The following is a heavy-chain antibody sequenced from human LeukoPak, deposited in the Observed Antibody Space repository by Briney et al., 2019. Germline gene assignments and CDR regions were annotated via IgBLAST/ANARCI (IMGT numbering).Heavy chain of an antibody. Sequence: GGSLRLSCAASGFTFSSYAMHWVRQAPGKGLEWVAVIWYDGSNKYYADSVKGRFTISRDNSKNTLYLQMNSLRAEDTAVYYCARDPTVYSSGWSFDYWGQGTLVTVSS. CDR3: ARDPTVYSSGWSFDY. CDR2: IWYDGSNK. V-gene: IGHV3-33*08. CDR1: GFTFSSYA. D-gene: IGHD6-19*01. J-gene: IGHJ4*02.